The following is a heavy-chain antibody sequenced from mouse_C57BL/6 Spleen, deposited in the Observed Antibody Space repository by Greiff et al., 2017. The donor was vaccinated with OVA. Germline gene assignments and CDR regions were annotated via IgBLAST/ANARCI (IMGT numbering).Heavy chain of an antibody. V-gene: IGHV1-54*01. CDR3: ARDDGSWFAY. Sequence: VQLVESGAELVRPGTSVKVSCKASGHAFTNYLIEWVKQRPGQGLEWIGVINPGSGGTNYNEKFKGKATLTADKSSSTAYMQLSSLTSEDSAVYFCARDDGSWFAYWGQGTLVTVSA. CDR2: INPGSGGT. D-gene: IGHD2-3*01. CDR1: GHAFTNYL. J-gene: IGHJ3*01.